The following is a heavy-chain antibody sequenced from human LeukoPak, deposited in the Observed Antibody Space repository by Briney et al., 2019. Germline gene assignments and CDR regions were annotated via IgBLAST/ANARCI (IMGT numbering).Heavy chain of an antibody. CDR1: GFTFSDYY. CDR3: ARVAFVVRGVIITYSGYYMDV. Sequence: PGGSLRLSCAASGFTFSDYYMSWIRQAPGKGLEWVSYISSSGSTIYYADSVKGRFTISRDNAKNSLYLQMNSLRAEDTAVYYCARVAFVVRGVIITYSGYYMDVWGKGTTVTVSS. D-gene: IGHD3-10*01. J-gene: IGHJ6*03. V-gene: IGHV3-11*04. CDR2: ISSSGSTI.